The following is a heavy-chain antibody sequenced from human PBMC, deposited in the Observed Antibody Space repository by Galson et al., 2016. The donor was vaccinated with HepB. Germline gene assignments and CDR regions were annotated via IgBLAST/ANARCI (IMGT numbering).Heavy chain of an antibody. V-gene: IGHV3-43*01. Sequence: SLRLSCAASGFTFGDYTMHWARQTPEKGLEWVSLITWYGGDTYYADSVKGRFTISRDNSKNSLYLQMNSLRTEDTALYYCAKDNPLSPGAFDYWGQGTLVTVSP. J-gene: IGHJ4*02. CDR3: AKDNPLSPGAFDY. CDR2: ITWYGGDT. CDR1: GFTFGDYT. D-gene: IGHD3-16*01.